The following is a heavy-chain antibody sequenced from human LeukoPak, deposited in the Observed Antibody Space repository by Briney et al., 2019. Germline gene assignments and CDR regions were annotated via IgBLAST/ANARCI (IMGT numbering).Heavy chain of an antibody. D-gene: IGHD2-8*01. CDR2: TYYRSKWYY. CDR1: GDSVSSKNGA. V-gene: IGHV6-1*01. Sequence: SQTLSLTCAISGDSVSSKNGAWTWIRQSPSRGLEWLGRTYYRSKWYYDYAVSVQGRITIDPDTSRNEFSLQLSSVTPEDTAVYYCARDLGNTGWYTFDFWGQGILVTVSS. J-gene: IGHJ4*02. CDR3: ARDLGNTGWYTFDF.